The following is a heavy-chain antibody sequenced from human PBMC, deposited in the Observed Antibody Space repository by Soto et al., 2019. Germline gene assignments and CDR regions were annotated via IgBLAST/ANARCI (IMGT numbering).Heavy chain of an antibody. D-gene: IGHD2-15*01. CDR1: GGTFSSYA. CDR3: ARPLGYCSGGSCRGALMD. CDR2: IIPIFGTA. Sequence: QVQLVQSGAEVKKPGSSVKVSCKASGGTFSSYAISWVRQAPGQGLEWMGGIIPIFGTANYAQKFQGRVTITADESTSTAYMELSSLRSEDTAVYYCARPLGYCSGGSCRGALMDWGQGTLVTVSS. J-gene: IGHJ4*02. V-gene: IGHV1-69*01.